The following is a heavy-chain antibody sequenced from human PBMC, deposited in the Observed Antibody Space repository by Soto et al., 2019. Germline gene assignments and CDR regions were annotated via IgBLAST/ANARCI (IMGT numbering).Heavy chain of an antibody. D-gene: IGHD3-10*01. Sequence: EVQLVESGGGLVKPGGSLRLSCAASGFTFSNAWMSWVRQAPGKGLEWVGRIKSKTDGGTTDYAAPVKGRFTIPRDDSKNTLYLQMNSLKTEDTAVYYCTTRILLWFGELRSDYYGMDVWGQGTTVTVSS. V-gene: IGHV3-15*01. CDR2: IKSKTDGGTT. CDR1: GFTFSNAW. CDR3: TTRILLWFGELRSDYYGMDV. J-gene: IGHJ6*02.